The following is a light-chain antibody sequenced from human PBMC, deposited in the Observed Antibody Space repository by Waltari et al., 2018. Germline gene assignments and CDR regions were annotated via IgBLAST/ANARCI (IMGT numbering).Light chain of an antibody. Sequence: DIVMTQSPDSLAVSLGERATINCKSSQSVLYSSNNNNYLAWYQQKPGQPPRLLIYWASTLESGVPDRFSGSGSGTDFTLTISSLQAEDVAVYYCQQYYSSPWTFGQWTKVEIK. J-gene: IGKJ1*01. CDR1: QSVLYSSNNNNY. CDR3: QQYYSSPWT. V-gene: IGKV4-1*01. CDR2: WAS.